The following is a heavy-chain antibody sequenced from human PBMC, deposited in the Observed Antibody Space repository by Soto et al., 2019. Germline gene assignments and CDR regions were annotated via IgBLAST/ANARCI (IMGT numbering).Heavy chain of an antibody. CDR2: ISYDGSNK. Sequence: PGGSLRLSCAASGFTFSSYGMHWVRRAPGKGLEWVAVISYDGSNKYYADSVKGRFTISRDNSKNTLYLQMNSLRAEDTAVYYCARYYGSGSYYYYYGMDVWGQGTTVTVSS. V-gene: IGHV3-30*03. D-gene: IGHD3-10*01. J-gene: IGHJ6*02. CDR3: ARYYGSGSYYYYYGMDV. CDR1: GFTFSSYG.